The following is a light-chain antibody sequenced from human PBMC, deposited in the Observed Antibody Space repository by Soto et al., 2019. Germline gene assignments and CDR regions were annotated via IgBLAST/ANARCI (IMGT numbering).Light chain of an antibody. J-gene: IGKJ4*01. CDR2: GAS. CDR1: QGVSGY. V-gene: IGKV1-9*01. CDR3: QHLGSYPQT. Sequence: DIQLTQSPSFLSASVGDRVTITCRASQGVSGYFAWYKQKPGKAPKLLIYGASTLQSGVPSRFSGSGSGTEFTLTISSLQPEDFATYYCQHLGSYPQTFGGGSRVEI.